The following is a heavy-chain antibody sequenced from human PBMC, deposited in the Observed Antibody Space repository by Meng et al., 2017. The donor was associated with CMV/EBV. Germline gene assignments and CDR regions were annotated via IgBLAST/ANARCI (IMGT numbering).Heavy chain of an antibody. Sequence: QVRMVHAGAEGKKPGASVKVSCKALGYTFTSYGISWGRQAPGQGLEWMGWISAYNGNTNYAQKLQGRVTMTTDTSTSTAYMELRSLRSDDTAVYYCARAWVGEEYYFNYWDQGTLVTVSS. D-gene: IGHD3-10*01. CDR1: GYTFTSYG. CDR3: ARAWVGEEYYFNY. CDR2: ISAYNGNT. V-gene: IGHV1-18*01. J-gene: IGHJ4*02.